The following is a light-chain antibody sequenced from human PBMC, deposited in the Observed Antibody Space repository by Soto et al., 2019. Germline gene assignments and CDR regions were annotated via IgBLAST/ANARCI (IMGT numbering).Light chain of an antibody. V-gene: IGKV1-5*03. J-gene: IGKJ2*01. CDR1: QSINNW. CDR2: KAS. CDR3: QHYYSYPYT. Sequence: DIQMTQSPSTLSASVGDRVTITCRASQSINNWLAWYQQKPGKAPKLLIYKASGLESGVPSRFSGSGSGTEFTLTISSLQPDDFATYYCQHYYSYPYTFGRGTNLEIK.